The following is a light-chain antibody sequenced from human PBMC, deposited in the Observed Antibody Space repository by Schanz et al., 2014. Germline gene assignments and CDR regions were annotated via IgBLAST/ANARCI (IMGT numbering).Light chain of an antibody. CDR1: SSNIGAGYD. Sequence: QSVLTQPPSVSGAPGQRVTISCTGTSSNIGAGYDVYWYQQFPGTAPQLLIYGDNERPSGVPDRFSGSKSGTSASLAITGLQADDEAHYSCQSYDSGLSGAVFGGGTKLTVL. V-gene: IGLV1-40*01. CDR3: QSYDSGLSGAV. CDR2: GDN. J-gene: IGLJ3*02.